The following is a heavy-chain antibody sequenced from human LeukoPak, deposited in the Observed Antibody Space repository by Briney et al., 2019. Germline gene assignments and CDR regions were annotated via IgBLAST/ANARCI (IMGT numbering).Heavy chain of an antibody. CDR3: ANSGCKTFDGHY. V-gene: IGHV3-23*01. CDR1: GFTFSSYD. CDR2: ISGSGGST. Sequence: GGPLRLSCAASGFTFSSYDMSWVRQAPGKGVEWVSAISGSGGSTYYADSVKGRFTISRDYSKNTLYLQMNSLRAEDTAVYYCANSGCKTFDGHYWGQGTLVTVSS. D-gene: IGHD3-22*01. J-gene: IGHJ4*02.